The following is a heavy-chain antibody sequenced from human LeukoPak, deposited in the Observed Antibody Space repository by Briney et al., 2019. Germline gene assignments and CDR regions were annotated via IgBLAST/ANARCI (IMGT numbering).Heavy chain of an antibody. Sequence: QPGGSLRLSCAASGFTFSRYAMSWVRQAPGKGLEWVSGISASGESTYYADSVKGRLTISRDNAKNSLYLQMNSLRAEDTAVYYCAIEKWGGASDIRGHGTMVTVSS. V-gene: IGHV3-23*01. CDR1: GFTFSRYA. CDR2: ISASGEST. J-gene: IGHJ3*02. D-gene: IGHD1-26*01. CDR3: AIEKWGGASDI.